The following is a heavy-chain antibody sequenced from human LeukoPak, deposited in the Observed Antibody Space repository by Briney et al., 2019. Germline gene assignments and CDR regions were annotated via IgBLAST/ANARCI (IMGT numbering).Heavy chain of an antibody. D-gene: IGHD1-26*01. Sequence: GASVKVSCKASGYSFSTHWMHWVRQAPGQGLEWMGMINPSGGFTSYAQKLQGRVTVTRDMSTSTVYMELSNLRSEDTAVYYCARDQSGEWELLSGWWFDPWGQGTLVTVSS. CDR2: INPSGGFT. V-gene: IGHV1-46*01. CDR3: ARDQSGEWELLSGWWFDP. J-gene: IGHJ5*02. CDR1: GYSFSTHW.